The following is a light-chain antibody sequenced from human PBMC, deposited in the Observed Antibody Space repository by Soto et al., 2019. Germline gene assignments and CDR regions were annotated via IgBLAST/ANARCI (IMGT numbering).Light chain of an antibody. Sequence: ETLMTQSPATLSASPGERVTLSCRASQNINFNLAWYQQKPGQAPRVVIYGASSRAAGIPDRFSASGSGTDFTLTISRLEHDDFAFYYCQQYHNWPPLTFGGGTRVEIK. CDR2: GAS. CDR1: QNINFN. V-gene: IGKV3D-15*01. CDR3: QQYHNWPPLT. J-gene: IGKJ4*01.